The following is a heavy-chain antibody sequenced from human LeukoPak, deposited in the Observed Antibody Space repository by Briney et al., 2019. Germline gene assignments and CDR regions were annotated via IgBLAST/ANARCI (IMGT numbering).Heavy chain of an antibody. CDR2: IYTSGST. J-gene: IGHJ4*02. D-gene: IGHD6-19*01. Sequence: SETLSLTCTVSAGSISSYYWSWIRQPAGKGLEWIGRIYTSGSTNYNPSLKSRVTMSVDTSKNQLSLKLSSVTAADTAVYYCAREDSSGWYRYFDYWGQGTLVTVSS. CDR1: AGSISSYY. CDR3: AREDSSGWYRYFDY. V-gene: IGHV4-4*07.